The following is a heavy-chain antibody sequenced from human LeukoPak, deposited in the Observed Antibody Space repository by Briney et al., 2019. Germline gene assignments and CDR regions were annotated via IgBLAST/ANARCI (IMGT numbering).Heavy chain of an antibody. D-gene: IGHD4-23*01. J-gene: IGHJ6*03. CDR2: INPNSGGT. CDR1: GYTFTGYY. CDR3: ARDLYGGNSHYYYMDV. V-gene: IGHV1-2*06. Sequence: ASVKASCKASGYTFTGYYMHWVRQAPGQRLEWMGRINPNSGGTNYAQKFQGRVTMTRDTSISTAYMELSRLRSDDTAVYYCARDLYGGNSHYYYMDVWGKGTTVTVSS.